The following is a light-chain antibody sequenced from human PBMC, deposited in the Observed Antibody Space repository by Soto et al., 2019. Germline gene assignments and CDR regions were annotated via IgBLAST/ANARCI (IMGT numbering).Light chain of an antibody. J-gene: IGLJ3*02. CDR3: ATWDDSLNGHWV. CDR1: SSNIGSNT. Sequence: SVLTQPPSASGTPGQRVTISCSGSSSNIGSNTVNWYQQLPGTAPKLLINNNHQRPSGVPDRFSGSKSGTSASLAISGLQSEDEADYYCATWDDSLNGHWVFGGGTKLTVL. CDR2: NNH. V-gene: IGLV1-44*01.